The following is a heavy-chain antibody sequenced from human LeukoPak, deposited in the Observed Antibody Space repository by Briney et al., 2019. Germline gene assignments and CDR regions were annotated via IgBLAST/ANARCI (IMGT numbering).Heavy chain of an antibody. CDR3: ARGYGDYVPDY. D-gene: IGHD4-17*01. Sequence: PSETLSLTCTVSGGSISSYYWSWIRQPPGKGLEWIGYIYYSGSTNYNPSLKSRVTISVDTSKNQFSLKLSSVTAGDTAVYYCARGYGDYVPDYWGQGTLVTVSS. CDR2: IYYSGST. V-gene: IGHV4-59*01. CDR1: GGSISSYY. J-gene: IGHJ4*02.